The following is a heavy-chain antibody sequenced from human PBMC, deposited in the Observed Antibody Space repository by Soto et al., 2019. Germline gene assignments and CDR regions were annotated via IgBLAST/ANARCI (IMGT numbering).Heavy chain of an antibody. CDR2: ISGTGGST. CDR1: GFTFSSYA. J-gene: IGHJ4*02. Sequence: EVQLLESGGGLVQPGGSLRLSCVASGFTFSSYAMGWVRQAPGKGLEWVSSISGTGGSTYYADSVKGRFTISRDNSKNTLYLQMNSLRAEDTAVYSCAKARGFGSAYPLDQWGQGTLVTVSS. D-gene: IGHD3-3*01. V-gene: IGHV3-23*01. CDR3: AKARGFGSAYPLDQ.